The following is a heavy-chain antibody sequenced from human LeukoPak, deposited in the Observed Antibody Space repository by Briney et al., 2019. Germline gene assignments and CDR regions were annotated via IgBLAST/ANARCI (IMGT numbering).Heavy chain of an antibody. D-gene: IGHD6-19*01. CDR2: ISAGADVI. CDR1: GFSFRDYP. J-gene: IGHJ4*02. CDR3: ASSGWYEGPFDY. V-gene: IGHV3-23*01. Sequence: GGSLRLSCEAAGFSFRDYPMGWVRRASGKRLEWVSGISAGADVIFYADPVKGRFTISRDNSKNTLYLQMDSLRAEDTAVYYCASSGWYEGPFDYWGQGTLVTVSS.